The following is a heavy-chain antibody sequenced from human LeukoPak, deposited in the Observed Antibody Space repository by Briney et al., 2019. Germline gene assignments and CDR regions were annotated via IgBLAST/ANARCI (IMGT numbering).Heavy chain of an antibody. D-gene: IGHD2-2*01. Sequence: GGSLRLSCVASGFSFSKYGTHWVRQAPGKGLEWVTFMQYDGSDKLYADTVTGPFTISRDNTKHTVYLQMNSLRAEDTAVYYCAKDVPSAYFDYWGQGTLVTVSS. CDR2: MQYDGSDK. J-gene: IGHJ4*02. CDR1: GFSFSKYG. V-gene: IGHV3-30*02. CDR3: AKDVPSAYFDY.